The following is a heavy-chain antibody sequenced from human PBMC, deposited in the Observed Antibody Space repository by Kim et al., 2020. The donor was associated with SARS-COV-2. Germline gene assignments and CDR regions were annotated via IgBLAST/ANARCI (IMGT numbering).Heavy chain of an antibody. CDR3: ARELMECSSTSCSYRLDAFDI. D-gene: IGHD2-2*01. J-gene: IGHJ3*02. CDR2: ISSSSSYT. V-gene: IGHV3-11*06. CDR1: GFTFSDYY. Sequence: GGSLRLSCAASGFTFSDYYMSWIRQAPGKGLEWVSYISSSSSYTNYADSVKGRFTISRDNAKNSLYLQMNSLRAEDTAVYYCARELMECSSTSCSYRLDAFDIWGQGTMVTVSS.